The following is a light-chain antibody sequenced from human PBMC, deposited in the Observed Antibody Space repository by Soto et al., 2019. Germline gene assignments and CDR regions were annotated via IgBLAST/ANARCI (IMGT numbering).Light chain of an antibody. J-gene: IGLJ1*01. Sequence: QSALTQPPSASGTPGQMVTISCSGGSSNIGTNSVNWYQQLPGRAPKLLIYNNDLRPSGVPDRFSGSKSGTSASLAISGLQSEDEADYYCAAWDDSLNGFYVFGIGTKVTVL. CDR1: SSNIGTNS. CDR3: AAWDDSLNGFYV. CDR2: NND. V-gene: IGLV1-44*01.